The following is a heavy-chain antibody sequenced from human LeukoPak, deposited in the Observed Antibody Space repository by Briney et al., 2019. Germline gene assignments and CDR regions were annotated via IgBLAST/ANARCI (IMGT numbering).Heavy chain of an antibody. D-gene: IGHD1-26*01. CDR2: IYYSGST. J-gene: IGHJ4*02. Sequence: PSETLSLTCTVSGGSISSYYWSWIRQPPGKGLEWIGYIYYSGSTNYNPSLKSRVTISVDTSKNQFSLKLSSVTAADTAVYYCARQSFVYIDYWGQGTLVTVSS. CDR3: ARQSFVYIDY. CDR1: GGSISSYY. V-gene: IGHV4-59*08.